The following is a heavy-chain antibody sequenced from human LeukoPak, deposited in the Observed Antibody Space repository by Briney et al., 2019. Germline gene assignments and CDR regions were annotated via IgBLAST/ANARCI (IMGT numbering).Heavy chain of an antibody. D-gene: IGHD3-10*01. CDR1: GYSIDNGYY. J-gene: IGHJ5*02. V-gene: IGHV4-38-2*02. Sequence: SETLSLTCSVSGYSIDNGYYWAWIRQPPGKGLEWIGSIYHSGSAYYNPSLKSRVTISVDTSKNQFSLKLTSVTAADTAVYFCARGGYYGSGNDFRFDPWGQGTLVTVSS. CDR3: ARGGYYGSGNDFRFDP. CDR2: IYHSGSA.